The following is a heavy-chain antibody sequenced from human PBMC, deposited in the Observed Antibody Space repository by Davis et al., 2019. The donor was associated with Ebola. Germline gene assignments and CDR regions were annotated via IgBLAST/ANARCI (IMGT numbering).Heavy chain of an antibody. CDR1: GFIFTNCA. Sequence: GESLKISCVASGFIFTNCAMYWVRQAPGKGLEWVSIIGTSHDTYYADSVKGRFTISRDNSKNTVYLQMNSLRAEDTAVYYCAKDDYGDYAYYYYGMDVWGQGTTVTVSS. CDR3: AKDDYGDYAYYYYGMDV. V-gene: IGHV3-23*01. CDR2: IGTSHDT. D-gene: IGHD4-17*01. J-gene: IGHJ6*02.